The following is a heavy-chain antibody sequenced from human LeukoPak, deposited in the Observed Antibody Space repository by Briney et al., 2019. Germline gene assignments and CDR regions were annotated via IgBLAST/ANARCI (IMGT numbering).Heavy chain of an antibody. D-gene: IGHD6-19*01. CDR1: GFSFSIHW. V-gene: IGHV3-7*03. CDR3: VRDDRGIAVGSRDH. J-gene: IGHJ1*01. CDR2: INPDGTEK. Sequence: PGGSLRLSCAASGFSFSIHWMIWVRQAPGEGLEWVATINPDGTEKRYVDSVKGRFTISRDNGKNSLYLQMSSLRAEDTAVYYCVRDDRGIAVGSRDHGAQGTLVTVSS.